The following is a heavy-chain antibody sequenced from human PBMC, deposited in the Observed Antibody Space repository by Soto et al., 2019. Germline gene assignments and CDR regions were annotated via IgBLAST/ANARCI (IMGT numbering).Heavy chain of an antibody. CDR2: TTDDGGRT. CDR1: GFSFSSYA. Sequence: GGSLRLSCTASGFSFSSYAMTWVRQAPGKGLEWVSSTTDDGGRTFYADSVKGRFTISRDNSNNRLYLQMNGLGAEDRALYFCAKGGGFGTGAYYNVAYWGQGTLVTVSS. V-gene: IGHV3-23*01. D-gene: IGHD3-10*01. J-gene: IGHJ4*02. CDR3: AKGGGFGTGAYYNVAY.